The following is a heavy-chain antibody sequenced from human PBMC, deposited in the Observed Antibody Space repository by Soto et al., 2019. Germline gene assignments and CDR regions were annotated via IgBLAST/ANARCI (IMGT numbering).Heavy chain of an antibody. D-gene: IGHD4-4*01. V-gene: IGHV3-7*01. J-gene: IGHJ5*02. CDR2: IKQYESEK. Sequence: EVQLVESGGGLVQPGGSRRLSCTASGFTFSDSWMTWVRQAPGKGLEWVASIKQYESEKKYADSVKGRFSISRDNAKNSMYLQMDSLRGEDTAVYYCVRGGSNYASWGQGTLVTVSS. CDR3: VRGGSNYAS. CDR1: GFTFSDSW.